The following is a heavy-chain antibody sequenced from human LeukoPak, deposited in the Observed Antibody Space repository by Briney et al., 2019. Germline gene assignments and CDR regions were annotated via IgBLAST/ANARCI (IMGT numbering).Heavy chain of an antibody. CDR1: GGSISSYY. Sequence: SETLSLTRTVSGGSISSYYWSWLRQPAGKGLEWIGRIYTSGSTNYNPSLKSRVTMSVDTSKNQFSLKLSSVTAADTAVYYCAREIKYCSGGSCYDRFDPWGQGTLVTVSS. J-gene: IGHJ5*02. V-gene: IGHV4-4*07. CDR3: AREIKYCSGGSCYDRFDP. D-gene: IGHD2-15*01. CDR2: IYTSGST.